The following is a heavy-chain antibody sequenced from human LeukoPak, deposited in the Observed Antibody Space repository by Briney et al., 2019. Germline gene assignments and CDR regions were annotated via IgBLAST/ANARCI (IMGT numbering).Heavy chain of an antibody. J-gene: IGHJ5*02. Sequence: SQTLSLTCAISGDSVSNNSTAWNWIRQSPSRGLEWLGRTYYRSRWHNDYAGSVKSRIIINSDTSKNQFSLHLNSVTPDDTAMYCCARGYRFASWGQGTLVTVSS. V-gene: IGHV6-1*01. D-gene: IGHD1-26*01. CDR2: TYYRSRWHN. CDR3: ARGYRFAS. CDR1: GDSVSNNSTA.